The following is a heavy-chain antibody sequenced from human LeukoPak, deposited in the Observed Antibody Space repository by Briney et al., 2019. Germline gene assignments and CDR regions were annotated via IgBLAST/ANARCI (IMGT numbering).Heavy chain of an antibody. CDR3: ARDYLYCSSTGCYNYYYMDV. J-gene: IGHJ6*03. CDR2: IYYTGIT. Sequence: SETLSLTCTVSGGSISSYYWSRIRQPPGKGLEWIGYIYYTGITNYNASLKSRVTISVDTSKNQFSLELTSVTAADTAVYYCARDYLYCSSTGCYNYYYMDVWGKGTTATVSS. V-gene: IGHV4-59*01. D-gene: IGHD2-2*02. CDR1: GGSISSYY.